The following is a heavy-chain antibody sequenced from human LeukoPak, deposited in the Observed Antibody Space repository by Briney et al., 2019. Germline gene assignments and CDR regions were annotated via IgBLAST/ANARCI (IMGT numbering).Heavy chain of an antibody. CDR1: GFTFSSYS. CDR3: ARDRVQWLVPWDAFDI. D-gene: IGHD6-19*01. CDR2: ISSSSSYI. V-gene: IGHV3-21*04. Sequence: PGGSLRLSCAASGFTFSSYSMNWVRQAPGKGLEWVSSISSSSSYIYYADSVKGRFTISRDNAKNSLYLQMNSLRAEDTAVYYCARDRVQWLVPWDAFDIWGQGTMVTVSS. J-gene: IGHJ3*02.